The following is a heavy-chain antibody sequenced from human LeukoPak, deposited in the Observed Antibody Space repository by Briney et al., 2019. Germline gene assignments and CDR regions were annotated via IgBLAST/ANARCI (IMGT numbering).Heavy chain of an antibody. CDR3: ARYGYGHGLFDY. J-gene: IGHJ4*02. V-gene: IGHV3-7*01. CDR2: INPDGSTK. D-gene: IGHD5-18*01. CDR1: GFTLSSSL. Sequence: GGSLRLSCTASGFTLSSSLMGWVRQAPGKGLEWVSNINPDGSTKHYLDSVEGRFIISRDNAYNSLHLQMSSLRVEDTAVYFCARYGYGHGLFDYWAQGTLVTVSS.